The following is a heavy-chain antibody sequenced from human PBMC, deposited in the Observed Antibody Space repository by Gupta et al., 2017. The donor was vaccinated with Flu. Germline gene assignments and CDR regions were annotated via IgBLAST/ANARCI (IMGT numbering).Heavy chain of an antibody. CDR3: AKSERVLEWLFFWYFDY. D-gene: IGHD3-3*01. J-gene: IGHJ4*02. Sequence: QVQLVESGGGVVQPGRSLRLSCAASGFTFSSYGMHWVQAPGKGLEWVAVISYDGSNKYYADYVKGRVTISRDNSKNTLYLQMNSLRAEDTAVYYCAKSERVLEWLFFWYFDYWGQGTLVTVSS. CDR1: GFTFSSYG. CDR2: ISYDGSNK. V-gene: IGHV3-30*18.